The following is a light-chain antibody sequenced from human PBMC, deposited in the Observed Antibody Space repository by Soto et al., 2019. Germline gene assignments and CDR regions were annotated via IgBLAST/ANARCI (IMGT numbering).Light chain of an antibody. J-gene: IGLJ2*01. CDR1: SSDVGGYNY. CDR3: SSYTSSSILVV. Sequence: QAVVTQPASVSGSPGQSITISCTGTSSDVGGYNYVSWYQQHPGKVPKLMIYDVSNRPSGVSNRFSGSKSGNTASLTISGLQAEDEADYYCSSYTSSSILVVFGGGTKVTVL. V-gene: IGLV2-14*01. CDR2: DVS.